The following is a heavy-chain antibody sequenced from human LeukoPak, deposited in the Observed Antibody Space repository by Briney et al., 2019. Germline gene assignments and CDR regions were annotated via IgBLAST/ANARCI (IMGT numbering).Heavy chain of an antibody. J-gene: IGHJ4*02. Sequence: PSETLSLTCTFSGGSISSYYWSWIRQPPGKGLEWIGYIYYSGNTNYNPSLKSRVTISVDTSKNQFSLNLSSVTAADTAVYYCAREGRGAAAGMDYWGQGSLVTVSS. D-gene: IGHD6-13*01. CDR2: IYYSGNT. CDR1: GGSISSYY. CDR3: AREGRGAAAGMDY. V-gene: IGHV4-59*01.